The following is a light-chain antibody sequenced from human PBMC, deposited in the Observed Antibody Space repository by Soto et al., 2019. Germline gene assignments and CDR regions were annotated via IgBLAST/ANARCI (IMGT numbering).Light chain of an antibody. CDR1: QSVSSY. Sequence: EIVLTQSPGTLSLSPGERATLSCRASQSVSSYLAWYQQRPGQAPRLLIYAASSRAIGIPDRFSGSGSGTEFTLTISSLQSEDFAVYYCQQYNNWPPLTFGGGTKVDIK. CDR2: AAS. CDR3: QQYNNWPPLT. V-gene: IGKV3D-15*01. J-gene: IGKJ4*01.